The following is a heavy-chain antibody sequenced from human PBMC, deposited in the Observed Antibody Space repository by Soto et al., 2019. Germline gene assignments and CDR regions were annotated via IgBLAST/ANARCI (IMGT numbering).Heavy chain of an antibody. J-gene: IGHJ3*02. Sequence: SVKDSCKESGGTFSSYAISWVRQAPGQGLEWMGGIIPIFGTANYTQKFQGRVTITADESTSTAYMELSSLRSEDTAVYYCARMTPHDAFDIWGQGTMVTVSS. CDR3: ARMTPHDAFDI. CDR2: IIPIFGTA. V-gene: IGHV1-69*13. CDR1: GGTFSSYA. D-gene: IGHD2-15*01.